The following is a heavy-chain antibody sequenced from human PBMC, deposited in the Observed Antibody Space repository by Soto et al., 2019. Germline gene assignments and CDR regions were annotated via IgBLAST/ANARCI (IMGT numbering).Heavy chain of an antibody. CDR3: ATAPPEYWSSNSCTLGWWFDP. Sequence: ASVKVSCKVSGYTLTELSMHWVRQAPGKGLEWMGGFDPEDGETIYAQKFQGRVTMTEDTSTDTAYMELSSLRSEDTAVYYCATAPPEYWSSNSCTLGWWFDPWGQGNLVTVSS. CDR1: GYTLTELS. V-gene: IGHV1-24*01. D-gene: IGHD2-2*01. J-gene: IGHJ5*02. CDR2: FDPEDGET.